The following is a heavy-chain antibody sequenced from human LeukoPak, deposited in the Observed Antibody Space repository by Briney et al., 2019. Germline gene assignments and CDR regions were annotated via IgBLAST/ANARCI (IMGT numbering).Heavy chain of an antibody. CDR3: AKNMVATIILDAFDI. D-gene: IGHD5-12*01. V-gene: IGHV3-30*18. J-gene: IGHJ3*02. CDR2: ISYDGSNK. Sequence: GGSLRLSCAASGFTFSSYGMHWVRQAPGKGLEWVAVISYDGSNKYYADSVKGRFTISRDNSKNTLYLQMNSLRAEDTAVYYCAKNMVATIILDAFDIWGQGIMVTVSS. CDR1: GFTFSSYG.